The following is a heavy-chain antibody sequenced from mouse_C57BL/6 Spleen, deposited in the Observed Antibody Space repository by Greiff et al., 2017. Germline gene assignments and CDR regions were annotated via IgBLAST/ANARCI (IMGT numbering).Heavy chain of an antibody. CDR3: ARGGYYGSNWYFDV. CDR1: GFTFSDYY. D-gene: IGHD1-1*01. J-gene: IGHJ1*03. Sequence: EVMLVESEGGLVQPGSSMKLSCTASGFTFSDYYMAWVRQVPEKGLEWVANINYDGSSTYYLDSLKSRFIISRDHAKNILYLQMSSLKSEDTATYYCARGGYYGSNWYFDVWGTGTTVTVSS. CDR2: INYDGSST. V-gene: IGHV5-16*01.